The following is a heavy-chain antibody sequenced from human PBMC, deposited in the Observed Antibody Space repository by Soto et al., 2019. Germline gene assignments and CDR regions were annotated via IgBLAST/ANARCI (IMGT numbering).Heavy chain of an antibody. Sequence: GGSLRLSCAASGFTFSSYGMHWVRQAPGKGLEWVAVIWYDGSNKYYADSVKGRFTISRDNSKNTLYLQMNSLRAEDTAVYYCARDLAWNDVLGWFDPWGQGTLVTVSS. CDR1: GFTFSSYG. CDR3: ARDLAWNDVLGWFDP. D-gene: IGHD1-1*01. CDR2: IWYDGSNK. J-gene: IGHJ5*02. V-gene: IGHV3-33*01.